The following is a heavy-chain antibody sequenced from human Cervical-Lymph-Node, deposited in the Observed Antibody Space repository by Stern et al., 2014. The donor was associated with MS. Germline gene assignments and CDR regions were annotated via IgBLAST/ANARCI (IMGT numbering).Heavy chain of an antibody. CDR2: IYHSGGT. V-gene: IGHV4-38-2*02. CDR1: GYSISSGYY. Sequence: QVQLQESGPGLVKPSETLSLTCTVSGYSISSGYYWGWIRQPPGKGLEWIGSIYHSGGTCYNPSLKSRVTISVDTSKTQFSLKLSSVTAADTAVYYCAREEQQLVHGNWFDPWGQGTLVTVSS. CDR3: AREEQQLVHGNWFDP. J-gene: IGHJ5*02. D-gene: IGHD6-13*01.